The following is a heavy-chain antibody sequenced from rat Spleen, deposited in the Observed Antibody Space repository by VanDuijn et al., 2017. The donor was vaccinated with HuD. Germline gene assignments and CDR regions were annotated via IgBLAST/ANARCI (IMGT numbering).Heavy chain of an antibody. CDR2: MWSGGST. Sequence: EVQLKESGPGLVQPSQTLSLTCTVSGISFTDYSVHWIRQPPGKGLEWMGVMWSGGSTDYNSALKSRLSISRDTSKSQVLLKMNSLQTEDTAMYFCARCHSGGVMDAWGQGASVTVSS. D-gene: IGHD1-1*01. V-gene: IGHV2S63*01. J-gene: IGHJ4*01. CDR3: ARCHSGGVMDA. CDR1: GISFTDYS.